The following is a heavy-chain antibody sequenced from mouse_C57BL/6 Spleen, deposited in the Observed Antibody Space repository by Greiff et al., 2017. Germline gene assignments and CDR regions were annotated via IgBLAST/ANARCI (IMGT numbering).Heavy chain of an antibody. V-gene: IGHV1-59*01. J-gene: IGHJ3*01. Sequence: QVQLQQPGAELVRPGTSVKLSCKASGYTFTSYWMHWVKQRPGQGLEWIGVIDPSDSYTNYKQKFKGKATLTVDTSSSTAYMQLSSLTSEDSAVYYCARDSYYGSSLAWFAYWGQGTLVTVSA. CDR3: ARDSYYGSSLAWFAY. CDR1: GYTFTSYW. CDR2: IDPSDSYT. D-gene: IGHD1-1*01.